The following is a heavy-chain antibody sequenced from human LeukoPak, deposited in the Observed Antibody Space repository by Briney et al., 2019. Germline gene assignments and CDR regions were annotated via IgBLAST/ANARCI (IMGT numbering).Heavy chain of an antibody. D-gene: IGHD3-3*01. V-gene: IGHV4-38-2*01. J-gene: IGHJ4*02. CDR2: IYHSGST. CDR1: GSSIRSDYY. Sequence: SETLSLTCAVSGSSIRSDYYWGWFRQPPGKGLEWIGSIYHSGSTSYNPSLKSRVTISVDTSQNQFSLNLNSVTAADTAVYYCARHSHYDFWSGYLGSNFDYWGQGTLVTVSS. CDR3: ARHSHYDFWSGYLGSNFDY.